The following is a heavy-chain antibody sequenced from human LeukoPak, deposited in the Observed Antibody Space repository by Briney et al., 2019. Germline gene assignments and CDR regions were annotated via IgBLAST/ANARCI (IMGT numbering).Heavy chain of an antibody. D-gene: IGHD1-26*01. CDR3: AKEPRWELLHSFDV. CDR1: GFTFSSYA. V-gene: IGHV3-23*01. Sequence: GGSLRLSCAASGFTFSSYAMSWVRQAPGKGLEWVSAISGSGGSTYYADSVKGRFTTSRDNSKNTLFLQMNSLRAEDTAVYYCAKEPRWELLHSFDVWGQGTMVTVSS. J-gene: IGHJ3*01. CDR2: ISGSGGST.